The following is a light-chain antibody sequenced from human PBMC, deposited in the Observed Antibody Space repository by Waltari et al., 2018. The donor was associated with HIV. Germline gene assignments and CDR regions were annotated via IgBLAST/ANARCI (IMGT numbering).Light chain of an antibody. CDR2: GAF. CDR1: LAISNS. CDR3: QQYYSSPWT. J-gene: IGKJ1*01. Sequence: DIQMTQSPSSLSASVGDRVTSTCRASLAISNSLAWYQQEPGKAPKLLLYGAFRWPSWVPSRFSGSGSGTVYTLTISSLQPEDFASYFCQQYYSSPWTFGHGTKVEIK. V-gene: IGKV1-NL1*01.